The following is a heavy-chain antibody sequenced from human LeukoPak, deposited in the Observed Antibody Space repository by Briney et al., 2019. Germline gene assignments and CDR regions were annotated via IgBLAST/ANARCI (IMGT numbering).Heavy chain of an antibody. CDR1: GYTFTGYY. Sequence: TSVKVSCKASGYTFTGYYMHWVRQAPGQGLEWMGRINPNSGGTNYAQKFQGRVTMTRDTSISTAYMELSRLRSDDTAVYYCAREYSSSWYGCFDYWGQGTLVTVSS. D-gene: IGHD6-13*01. CDR3: AREYSSSWYGCFDY. J-gene: IGHJ4*02. V-gene: IGHV1-2*06. CDR2: INPNSGGT.